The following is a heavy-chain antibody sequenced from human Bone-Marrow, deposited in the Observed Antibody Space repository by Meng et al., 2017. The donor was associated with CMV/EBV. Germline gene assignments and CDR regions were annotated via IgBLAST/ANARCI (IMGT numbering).Heavy chain of an antibody. D-gene: IGHD5-18*01. CDR3: ARGGYSYGPSYYYYYGMDV. CDR1: GYTFTGYY. CDR2: INPNSGAS. Sequence: ASVKVSCKASGYTFTGYYMHWVRQAPGQGLEWMGWINPNSGASYNAQQFQGRVTMTRDTSISTAYMELSRLRSDDTAVYYCARGGYSYGPSYYYYYGMDVWGQGTTVTVSS. V-gene: IGHV1-2*02. J-gene: IGHJ6*02.